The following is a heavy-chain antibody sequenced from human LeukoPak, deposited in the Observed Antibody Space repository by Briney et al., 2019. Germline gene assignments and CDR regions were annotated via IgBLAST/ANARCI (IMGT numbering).Heavy chain of an antibody. D-gene: IGHD3-10*01. CDR3: ARARFGELLNFDY. CDR2: IYTSGST. V-gene: IGHV4-61*02. CDR1: GCSISSGSYY. Sequence: SETLSLTCTVSGCSISSGSYYWRWLRQPAGTGLEWVGRIYTSGSTNYNPSLKSRVTISVDTSKNQFSLKLSSVTAADTAVYYCARARFGELLNFDYWGQGTLVTVSS. J-gene: IGHJ4*02.